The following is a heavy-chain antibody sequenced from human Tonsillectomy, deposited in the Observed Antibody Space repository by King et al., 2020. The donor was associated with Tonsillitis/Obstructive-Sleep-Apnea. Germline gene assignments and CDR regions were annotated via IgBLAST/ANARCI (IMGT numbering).Heavy chain of an antibody. Sequence: QLQESGPGLVKPSGTLSLTCAVSGDSISSSNWWSWVRQPPGKGLEWIGDIYHNGGTTYNPSLKSRVTISLDKSKNNFSLKLRSVTAADTAVYYCARDARMTTVTTNWFDLWGQGTLVTVSS. D-gene: IGHD4-11*01. V-gene: IGHV4-4*02. J-gene: IGHJ5*02. CDR2: IYHNGGT. CDR3: ARDARMTTVTTNWFDL. CDR1: GDSISSSNW.